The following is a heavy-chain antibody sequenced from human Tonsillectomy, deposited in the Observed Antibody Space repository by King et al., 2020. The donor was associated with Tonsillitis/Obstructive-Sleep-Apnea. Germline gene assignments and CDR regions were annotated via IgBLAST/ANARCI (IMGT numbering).Heavy chain of an antibody. D-gene: IGHD2-15*01. CDR1: GYSFSNYW. CDR3: ASLVGYCSGGRCPYYFDH. Sequence: VQLVESGAEVKKPGESLKISCTGSGYSFSNYWIGWVRQMPGRGLEWMGIIYPGNSDTRYSPSYQGQVTISADKSISTAYLQWSSLKASDTAMYYCASLVGYCSGGRCPYYFDHWGQGTLVTVSS. V-gene: IGHV5-51*01. J-gene: IGHJ4*02. CDR2: IYPGNSDT.